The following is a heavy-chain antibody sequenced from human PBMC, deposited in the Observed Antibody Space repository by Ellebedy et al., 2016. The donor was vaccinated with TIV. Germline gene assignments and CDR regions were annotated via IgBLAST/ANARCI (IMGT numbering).Heavy chain of an antibody. V-gene: IGHV4-59*12. J-gene: IGHJ3*02. CDR3: ARDPRKWARVGDAFDI. Sequence: SETLSLTXTVSGGSISSYYWSWIRQPPGKGLEWIGYIYYSGSTNYNPSLKSRVTISVDTSKNQFSLKLSSVTAADTAVYYCARDPRKWARVGDAFDIWGQGTMVTVSS. CDR1: GGSISSYY. D-gene: IGHD1-26*01. CDR2: IYYSGST.